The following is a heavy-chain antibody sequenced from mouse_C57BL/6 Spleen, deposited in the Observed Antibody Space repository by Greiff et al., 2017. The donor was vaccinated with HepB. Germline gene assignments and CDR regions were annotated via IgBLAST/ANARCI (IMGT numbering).Heavy chain of an antibody. CDR1: GYTFTSYW. CDR2: IDPSDSYT. D-gene: IGHD1-1*01. J-gene: IGHJ1*03. V-gene: IGHV1-50*01. Sequence: VQLQQSGAELVKPGASVKLSCKASGYTFTSYWMQWVKQRPGQGLEWIGEIDPSDSYTNYNQKFKGKATLTVDTSSSTAYMQLSSLTSEDSAVYYCARSPAPYYYGSSYDWYFDVWGTGTTVTVSS. CDR3: ARSPAPYYYGSSYDWYFDV.